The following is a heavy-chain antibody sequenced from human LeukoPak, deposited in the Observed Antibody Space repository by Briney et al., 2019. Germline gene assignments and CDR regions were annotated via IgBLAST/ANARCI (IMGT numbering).Heavy chain of an antibody. CDR3: ARAGSGYSFDI. Sequence: GSLRLSCAASGFTFSSYGMHWIRQPPGKGLEWIGYLLYSGSTNYNPSLKSRVTISVDTSKNQFSLKLSSVTAADTALYYCARAGSGYSFDIWGQGTMVTVSS. CDR1: GFTFSSYG. J-gene: IGHJ3*02. CDR2: LLYSGST. D-gene: IGHD3-22*01. V-gene: IGHV4-59*01.